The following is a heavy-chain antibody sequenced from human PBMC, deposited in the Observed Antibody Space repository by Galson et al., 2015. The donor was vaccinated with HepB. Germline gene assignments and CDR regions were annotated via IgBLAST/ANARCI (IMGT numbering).Heavy chain of an antibody. Sequence: SLRLSCAASGFSFSAYAMSWVRQAPGKGLAWVSTLSGSGGSIYYADSVKGRFTISRDNSKNKLFLQMNSLRVEDTAVYHCAKTDEFWTGFTYGMDVWCQRTTVTVYS. V-gene: IGHV3-23*01. D-gene: IGHD3/OR15-3a*01. CDR3: AKTDEFWTGFTYGMDV. CDR2: LSGSGGSI. CDR1: GFSFSAYA. J-gene: IGHJ6*02.